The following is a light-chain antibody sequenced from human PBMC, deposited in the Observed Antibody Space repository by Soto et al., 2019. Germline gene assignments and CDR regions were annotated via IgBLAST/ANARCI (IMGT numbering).Light chain of an antibody. J-gene: IGKJ1*01. V-gene: IGKV3-20*01. CDR3: QQYGSSPWT. CDR2: GAS. CDR1: QSVSSSY. Sequence: EIVLTQSPGTLALSPGERATLSCRASQSVSSSYLAWYQQKPGQAPRLLIYGASSRATGIPDRFSGSGSGTDFTLTTSRLDPEHFAVYYCQQYGSSPWTFGQGTKVEI.